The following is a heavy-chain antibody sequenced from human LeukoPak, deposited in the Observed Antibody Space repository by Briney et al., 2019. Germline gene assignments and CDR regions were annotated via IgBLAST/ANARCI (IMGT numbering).Heavy chain of an antibody. Sequence: ASVKVSCKASDYTFTNDGISWVRQAPGQGLEWMGWISTYNGNREYARKFQGRVTMTTDTSTSTAYMELRSLRSDDTAVYYCARDPIVGATTWGQGTLVTVSS. D-gene: IGHD1-26*01. CDR2: ISTYNGNR. V-gene: IGHV1-18*01. CDR1: DYTFTNDG. CDR3: ARDPIVGATT. J-gene: IGHJ5*02.